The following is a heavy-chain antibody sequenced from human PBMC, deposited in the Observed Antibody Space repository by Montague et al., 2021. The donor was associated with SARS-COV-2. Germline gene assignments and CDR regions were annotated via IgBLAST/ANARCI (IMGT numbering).Heavy chain of an antibody. CDR1: GGSFSGYY. V-gene: IGHV4-34*01. D-gene: IGHD1-26*01. CDR2: INHSGTT. J-gene: IGHJ4*02. CDR3: ARHLRAGTYYGFDY. Sequence: SETLSLTCAVYGGSFSGYYWTWIRQSPGKGLEWIAEINHSGTTNYNFNPSLRSRVTISVDTSKSQFSLKLSSVTAADTGVYYCARHLRAGTYYGFDYWGQGTLVTVSS.